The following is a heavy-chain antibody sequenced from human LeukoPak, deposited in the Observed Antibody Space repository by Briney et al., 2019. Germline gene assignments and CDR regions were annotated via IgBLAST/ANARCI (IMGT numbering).Heavy chain of an antibody. J-gene: IGHJ4*02. CDR2: INPNSGGT. CDR3: ARVDPRPYSSGSTYFDY. CDR1: GYTFTGYY. V-gene: IGHV1-2*02. D-gene: IGHD6-19*01. Sequence: ASVKVSCKASGYTFTGYYMHWVRQAPGQGLEWMGWINPNSGGTNYAQKFQGRVTMTRDTSISTAYMELSRLRSDDTVVYYCARVDPRPYSSGSTYFDYWGQGTLVTVSS.